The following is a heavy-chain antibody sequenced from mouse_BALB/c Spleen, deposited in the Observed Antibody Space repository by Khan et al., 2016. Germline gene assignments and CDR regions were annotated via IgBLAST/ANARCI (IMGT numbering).Heavy chain of an antibody. CDR3: ARRGGDYFDY. J-gene: IGHJ2*01. V-gene: IGHV8-12*01. CDR1: GFSLSTSGMG. Sequence: QVTLKESGPGILQPSQTLSLTCSFSGFSLSTSGMGVSWIRQPSGKGLEWLTNIYGDDDKSYNPNRKSRLTIAKDTSSNHIFLKITSGNTADAATYFCARRGGDYFDYWGQGTTLTVSS. CDR2: IYGDDDK.